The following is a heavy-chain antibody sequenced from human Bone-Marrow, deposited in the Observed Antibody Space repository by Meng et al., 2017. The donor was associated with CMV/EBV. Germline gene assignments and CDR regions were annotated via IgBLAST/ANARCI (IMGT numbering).Heavy chain of an antibody. D-gene: IGHD3-22*01. CDR2: ISYDGSNK. V-gene: IGHV3-30-3*01. J-gene: IGHJ3*02. CDR1: GFTFSSYA. Sequence: GGSLRLSCAASGFTFSSYAMHWVRQAPGKGLEWVAVISYDGSNKYYADSVKGRFTISRDNSKNTLYLQMNSLRAEDTAVYYCAKDTYYYDSSGYYPAIWGQGTMVTVSS. CDR3: AKDTYYYDSSGYYPAI.